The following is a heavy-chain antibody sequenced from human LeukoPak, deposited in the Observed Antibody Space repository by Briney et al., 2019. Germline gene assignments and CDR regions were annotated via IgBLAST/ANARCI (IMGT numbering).Heavy chain of an antibody. CDR2: INPNSGGT. Sequence: ASVKVSCKASGYTFTGYYMHWVRQAPGQGLEWMGWINPNSGGTNYAQKFQGRVTMTRDTSISTAYMELSRLRSDEKAVYYCAREYGGSGRDYWGQGTLVTVSS. CDR1: GYTFTGYY. D-gene: IGHD4-23*01. CDR3: AREYGGSGRDY. J-gene: IGHJ4*02. V-gene: IGHV1-2*02.